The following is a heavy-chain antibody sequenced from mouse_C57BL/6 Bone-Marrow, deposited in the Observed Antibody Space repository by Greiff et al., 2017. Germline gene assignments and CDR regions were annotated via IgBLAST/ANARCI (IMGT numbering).Heavy chain of an antibody. D-gene: IGHD4-1*01. CDR2: ISSGSSTI. V-gene: IGHV5-17*01. CDR1: GFTFSDYG. Sequence: EVMLVESGGGLVKPGGSLKLSCAASGFTFSDYGMHWVRQAPEKGLEWVAYISSGSSTIYYADPVKGRFTLSRDNAKNTLFLQMTSLRSEDTAMYYCARRTGLDYWGQGTTLTVSS. CDR3: ARRTGLDY. J-gene: IGHJ2*01.